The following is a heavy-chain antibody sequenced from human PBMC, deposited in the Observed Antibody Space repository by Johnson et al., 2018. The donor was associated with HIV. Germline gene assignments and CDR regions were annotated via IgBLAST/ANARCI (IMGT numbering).Heavy chain of an antibody. J-gene: IGHJ3*02. CDR3: ARPFSIAAYGGSDAFDI. CDR2: IRYDGSDK. V-gene: IGHV3-30*02. D-gene: IGHD6-13*01. Sequence: QVRLVESGGGLIQPGRSLRLSCTASGFTFSNYGLHWVRQAPGKGLEWVAFIRYDGSDKYYADSVKDRFTISRDNSKNTMYLQMNSLRTEDTAVYYCARPFSIAAYGGSDAFDIWGQGTMVTVSS. CDR1: GFTFSNYG.